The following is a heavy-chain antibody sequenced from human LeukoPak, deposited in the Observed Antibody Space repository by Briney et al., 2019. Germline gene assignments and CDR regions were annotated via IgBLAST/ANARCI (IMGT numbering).Heavy chain of an antibody. CDR2: INPNSGGT. D-gene: IGHD6-25*01. CDR1: GYTSSGYY. Sequence: ASVKVSFKASGYTSSGYYLHWVRQAPGQGLGWMGWINPNSGGTNCAQKFQGRVTMTRDTSISTAYMELSRVRSDDTAVYYCARLAATQIGNFDYWGQGTLVTVSS. V-gene: IGHV1-2*02. J-gene: IGHJ4*02. CDR3: ARLAATQIGNFDY.